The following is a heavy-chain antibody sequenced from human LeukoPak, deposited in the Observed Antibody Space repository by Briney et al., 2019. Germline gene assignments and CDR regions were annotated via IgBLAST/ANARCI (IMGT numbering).Heavy chain of an antibody. CDR2: INPNSGGT. CDR1: GYTFTGYY. CDR3: AREDSSGYYRDAFDI. Sequence: GASVKVSCKASGYTFTGYYMHWVRQAPGQGLEWMGWINPNSGGTNYARKFQGRVTMTRDTSISTAYMELSRLRSDDTAVYYCAREDSSGYYRDAFDIWGQGTMVTVSS. V-gene: IGHV1-2*02. J-gene: IGHJ3*02. D-gene: IGHD3-22*01.